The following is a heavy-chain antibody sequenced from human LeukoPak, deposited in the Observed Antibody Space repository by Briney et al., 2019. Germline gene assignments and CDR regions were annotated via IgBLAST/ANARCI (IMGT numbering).Heavy chain of an antibody. CDR1: GGTFSSYA. Sequence: SVNVSCKASGGTFSSYAISWVRQAPGQGLEWMGGIIPIFGTANYAQKFQGRVTITADESTSTAYMELSSLRSEDTAVYYCARGIPMITFGGVLDYWGQGTLVTVSS. V-gene: IGHV1-69*13. CDR3: ARGIPMITFGGVLDY. J-gene: IGHJ4*02. CDR2: IIPIFGTA. D-gene: IGHD3-16*01.